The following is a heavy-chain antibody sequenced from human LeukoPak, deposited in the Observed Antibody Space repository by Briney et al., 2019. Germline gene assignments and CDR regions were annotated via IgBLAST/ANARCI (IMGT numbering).Heavy chain of an antibody. CDR2: INHSGRT. J-gene: IGHJ4*02. D-gene: IGHD3-22*01. V-gene: IGHV4-34*01. CDR3: ARGPPYYYDSSGYYRFDY. Sequence: SETLSLTCAVYGGSFSGYYWTSIRQPPGKGLEWIGEINHSGRTNYNPSLKSRVTISVDTSKNQFSLKLSYVTAADTAVYYCARGPPYYYDSSGYYRFDYWGQGILVTVSA. CDR1: GGSFSGYY.